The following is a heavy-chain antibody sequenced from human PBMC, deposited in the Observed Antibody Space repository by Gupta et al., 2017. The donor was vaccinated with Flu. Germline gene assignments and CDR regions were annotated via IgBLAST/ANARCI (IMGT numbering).Heavy chain of an antibody. J-gene: IGHJ4*02. D-gene: IGHD3-22*01. CDR1: GYTFTDYY. Sequence: QVQLVQSGAEVKKPGASVRVSCKASGYTFTDYYIHWVRQAPGQGPEWMGWIKPNSGATKFAQKFQGRVTMTRDTSITTAFLDLRRLTSDDTAVYYCARSEGGTYYYDSSGYSFLDYWGQGTLVTVSS. V-gene: IGHV1-2*02. CDR2: IKPNSGAT. CDR3: ARSEGGTYYYDSSGYSFLDY.